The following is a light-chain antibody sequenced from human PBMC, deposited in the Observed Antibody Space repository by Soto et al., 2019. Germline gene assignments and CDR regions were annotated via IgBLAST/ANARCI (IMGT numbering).Light chain of an antibody. J-gene: IGLJ1*01. Sequence: QSVLTQPPSASGSPGQSVTISCTGTSSDVGRYNHVSWYQQHPGKAPKLMIFDVNKRPSGVPDRFSGSKSGNTASLTASGLQAEDEADYYCSAYAGSIYVFGSGTKVTVL. V-gene: IGLV2-8*01. CDR2: DVN. CDR1: SSDVGRYNH. CDR3: SAYAGSIYV.